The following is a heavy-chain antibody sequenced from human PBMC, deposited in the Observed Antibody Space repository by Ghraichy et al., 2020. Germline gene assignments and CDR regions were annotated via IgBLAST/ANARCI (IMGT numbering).Heavy chain of an antibody. CDR1: GFTFSNAW. CDR3: TTGPMLLWFRELFRDY. D-gene: IGHD3-10*01. Sequence: GGSLRLSCAASGFTFSNAWMSWVRQAPGKGLEWVGHIKSKADGGTTDYAAPVKGRFTISRDDSENTLYLQMNSLKTEDTAVYYCTTGPMLLWFRELFRDYWGQGTLVTVSS. J-gene: IGHJ4*02. V-gene: IGHV3-15*01. CDR2: IKSKADGGTT.